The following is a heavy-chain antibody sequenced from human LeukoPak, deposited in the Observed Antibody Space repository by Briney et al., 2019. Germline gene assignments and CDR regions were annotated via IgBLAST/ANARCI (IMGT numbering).Heavy chain of an antibody. D-gene: IGHD2-15*01. V-gene: IGHV4-34*01. J-gene: IGHJ6*03. CDR3: ARRGVVVAARSYYYYYYYMDV. Sequence: PSETLSLTCTVSGGSLSAYYWTWIRQAPGKGLEWIGEINHSGSTNYNPSLKSRVTISVDTSKNQFSLKLSSVTAADTAVYYCARRGVVVAARSYYYYYYYMDVWGKGTTVTISS. CDR2: INHSGST. CDR1: GGSLSAYY.